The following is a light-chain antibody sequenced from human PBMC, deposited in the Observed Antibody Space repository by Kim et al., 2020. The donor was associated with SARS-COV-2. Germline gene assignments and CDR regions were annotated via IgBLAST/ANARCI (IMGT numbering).Light chain of an antibody. CDR1: KLGDKY. J-gene: IGLJ3*02. V-gene: IGLV3-1*01. CDR2: QDS. Sequence: VSPGKPASITCSGDKLGDKYACWYQQKPGQSPVLVIYQDSKRPSVIPERFSGSNSGNTATLTISGTQAMDEADYYCQAWDSSTAWVFGGGTQLTVL. CDR3: QAWDSSTAWV.